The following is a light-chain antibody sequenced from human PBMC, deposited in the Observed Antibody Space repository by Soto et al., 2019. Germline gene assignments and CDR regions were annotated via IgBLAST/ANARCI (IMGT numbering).Light chain of an antibody. V-gene: IGKV3-20*01. CDR3: QQYGSSPT. Sequence: ETVLTQSPGTLSLSPGERATISCRSSQSVSSNYLAWYQQKPGQAPRLLIYDVSSRSTCIPDRFSGSGAGTSFTSTSSRLEPEGFAMYYCQQYGSSPTFGQGTKA. CDR1: QSVSSNY. J-gene: IGKJ1*01. CDR2: DVS.